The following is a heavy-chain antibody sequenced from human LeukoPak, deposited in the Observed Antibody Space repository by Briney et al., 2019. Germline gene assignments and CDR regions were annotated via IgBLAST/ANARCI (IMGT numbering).Heavy chain of an antibody. Sequence: GGSLRLSCAASGLTVSANCMSWVRQTPGQGLEWVSSIYSDGDTYYTSSVKGRFTISRDNSKNRVYLQMNTLTAEDTARYYCASGPFTRIVGSFDIWGPGTLVTVSS. CDR3: ASGPFTRIVGSFDI. D-gene: IGHD3-22*01. V-gene: IGHV3-53*01. CDR1: GLTVSANC. CDR2: IYSDGDT. J-gene: IGHJ3*02.